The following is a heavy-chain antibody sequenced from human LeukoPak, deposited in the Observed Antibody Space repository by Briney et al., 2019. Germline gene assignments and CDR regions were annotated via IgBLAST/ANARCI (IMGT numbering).Heavy chain of an antibody. Sequence: PGGSLRLSCAASGFTFSSYSMNWVRQAPGKGLEWVSSISSSSSYIYYADSVKGRFTISRDNAKNSLYLQMNSLRAEDTAVYYCARAVLRLFGPFDPWGQGTLVTVSS. V-gene: IGHV3-21*01. CDR1: GFTFSSYS. J-gene: IGHJ5*02. CDR2: ISSSSSYI. D-gene: IGHD3-3*01. CDR3: ARAVLRLFGPFDP.